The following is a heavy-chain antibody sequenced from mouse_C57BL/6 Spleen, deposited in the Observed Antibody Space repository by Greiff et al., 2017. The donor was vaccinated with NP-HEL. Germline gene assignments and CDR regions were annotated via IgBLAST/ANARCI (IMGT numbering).Heavy chain of an antibody. CDR3: APNWEDYYCDY. CDR1: GYAFSSSW. J-gene: IGHJ2*01. Sequence: VQLQQSGPELVKPGASVKISCKASGYAFSSSWMNWVKQRPGTGLEWIGRIYPGDGDTNYNGKFKGKATLTADKSSSTAYMQLSSLTSEDSAVYFCAPNWEDYYCDYWGQGTTLTVSA. V-gene: IGHV1-82*01. D-gene: IGHD4-1*01. CDR2: IYPGDGDT.